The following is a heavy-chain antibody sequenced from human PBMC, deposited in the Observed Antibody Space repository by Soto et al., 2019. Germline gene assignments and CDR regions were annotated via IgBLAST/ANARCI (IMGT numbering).Heavy chain of an antibody. D-gene: IGHD3-22*01. CDR1: GGTFSSYA. J-gene: IGHJ4*02. V-gene: IGHV1-69*13. CDR3: ARETNYYDSSGYYYVSGFDY. Sequence: SVKVSCKASGGTFSSYAISWVRQAPGQGLEWMGGIIPIFGTANYAQKFQGRVTITADESTSTAYMELSSLRSEDTAVYYCARETNYYDSSGYYYVSGFDYWGQGTLVTVLL. CDR2: IIPIFGTA.